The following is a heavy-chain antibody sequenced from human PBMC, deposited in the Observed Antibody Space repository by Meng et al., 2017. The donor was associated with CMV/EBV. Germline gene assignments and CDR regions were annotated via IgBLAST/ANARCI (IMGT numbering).Heavy chain of an antibody. CDR3: ARGDYPYYFDY. D-gene: IGHD3-16*01. Sequence: LSCAASGFPFSSYWMHWVRQAPGKGLVWVSRINSDGSSTSYADSVKGRFTISRDNAKNTLYLQMNSLRAEDTAVYYCARGDYPYYFDYWGQGTLVTVSS. J-gene: IGHJ4*02. CDR1: GFPFSSYW. CDR2: INSDGSST. V-gene: IGHV3-74*01.